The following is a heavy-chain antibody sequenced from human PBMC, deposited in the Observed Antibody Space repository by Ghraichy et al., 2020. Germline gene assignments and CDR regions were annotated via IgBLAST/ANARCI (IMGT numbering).Heavy chain of an antibody. D-gene: IGHD3-22*01. Sequence: GKSLNISCAASGFTFGSYWMVWVRQAPGKGLEWVANIKQDGSEQYYVDSVKGRFTISRDNAKNSLYLKMNSLSAEDTAVYYCARIKGSDSSGYSYGHFDYWGQGTLVTVSS. CDR3: ARIKGSDSSGYSYGHFDY. CDR1: GFTFGSYW. V-gene: IGHV3-7*01. J-gene: IGHJ4*02. CDR2: IKQDGSEQ.